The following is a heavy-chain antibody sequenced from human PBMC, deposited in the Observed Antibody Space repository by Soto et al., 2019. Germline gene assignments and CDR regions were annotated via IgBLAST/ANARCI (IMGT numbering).Heavy chain of an antibody. J-gene: IGHJ5*02. CDR1: TGSISGYY. V-gene: IGHV4-59*12. Sequence: SETLSLTCTVSTGSISGYYWNWIRQAPGKGLEWIGYIHYSGYTKYNPSLKSRVTISVDTSKNQFSLRLSSVTAADSAVYYCARGLCRGTSCFANWFDPWGQGTPVTVSS. D-gene: IGHD2-2*01. CDR3: ARGLCRGTSCFANWFDP. CDR2: IHYSGYT.